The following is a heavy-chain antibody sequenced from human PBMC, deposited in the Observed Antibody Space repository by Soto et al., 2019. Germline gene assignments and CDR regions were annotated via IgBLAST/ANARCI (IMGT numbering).Heavy chain of an antibody. CDR2: ISAYNGNT. D-gene: IGHD3-3*01. CDR3: ARAEYYDFWSGYPYYFDY. CDR1: GYTFTSYG. J-gene: IGHJ4*02. V-gene: IGHV1-18*01. Sequence: QVQLVQSGAEVKKPGASVKVSCKASGYTFTSYGISWVRQAPGQGLEWMGWISAYNGNTNYAQKLQGRVTMTTDTFTSTAYMELRSLRSDDTAVYYCARAEYYDFWSGYPYYFDYWGQGTLVTVSS.